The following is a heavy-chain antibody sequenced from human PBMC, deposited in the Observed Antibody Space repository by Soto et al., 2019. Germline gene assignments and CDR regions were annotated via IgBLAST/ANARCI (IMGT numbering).Heavy chain of an antibody. CDR1: GFTFSSYG. CDR2: IWYDGSNK. CDR3: AIDIRYSGPLASDS. V-gene: IGHV3-33*01. J-gene: IGHJ5*01. Sequence: GGSLRLSCAASGFTFSSYGMHWVRQAPGKELEWVAVIWYDGSNKYYADSVKGRFTISRNNSNNTLYLQMNSLRAEDTAVYYCAIDIRYSGPLASDSWGQATLLTV. D-gene: IGHD5-12*01.